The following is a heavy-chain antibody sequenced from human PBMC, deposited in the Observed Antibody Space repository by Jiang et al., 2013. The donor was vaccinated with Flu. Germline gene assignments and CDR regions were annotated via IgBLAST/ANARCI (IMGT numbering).Heavy chain of an antibody. CDR1: GYSFTSYG. D-gene: IGHD3-3*01. CDR2: ISTYKGDT. Sequence: SVKVSCKASGYSFTSYGISWVRQAPGQGLEWMGWISTYKGDTKYTQKFQGRVTMTTETSTSTVYMELRSLRSDDTAVYYCARDFSWSDYYDCFDPWGQGTLVTVSS. V-gene: IGHV1-18*01. J-gene: IGHJ5*02. CDR3: ARDFSWSDYYDCFDP.